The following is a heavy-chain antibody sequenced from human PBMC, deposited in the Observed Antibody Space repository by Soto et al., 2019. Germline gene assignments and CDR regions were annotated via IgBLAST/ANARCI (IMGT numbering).Heavy chain of an antibody. CDR3: APAMVRGVKGAPYCYFDL. Sequence: QVQLQESGPGLVKPSQTLSLTCTVSGGSISSGGYYWSWIRQHPGKGLEWIGYIYYSGSTYYNPSLMSPVTISVEPSKNQFSLKLSSVAAADTAVYYCAPAMVRGVKGAPYCYFDLWGRGTLVTVSS. J-gene: IGHJ2*01. D-gene: IGHD3-10*01. CDR1: GGSISSGGYY. V-gene: IGHV4-31*01. CDR2: IYYSGST.